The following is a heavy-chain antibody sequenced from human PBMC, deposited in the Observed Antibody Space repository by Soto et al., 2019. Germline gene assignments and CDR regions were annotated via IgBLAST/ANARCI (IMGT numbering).Heavy chain of an antibody. CDR2: IFSSGST. J-gene: IGHJ4*02. CDR1: GDSISSFY. V-gene: IGHV4-59*01. D-gene: IGHD2-2*01. CDR3: ASVGYGSSPTCWPIAYFDY. Sequence: QVQLQESGPGLVKPSETLSLTCTVSGDSISSFYWTWIRQPPGKGLGWVGYIFSSGSTNYNPSLTGCVTMSVYTAENQFSRKMTSGTAADTAVYYCASVGYGSSPTCWPIAYFDYWGQGSLVTVSS.